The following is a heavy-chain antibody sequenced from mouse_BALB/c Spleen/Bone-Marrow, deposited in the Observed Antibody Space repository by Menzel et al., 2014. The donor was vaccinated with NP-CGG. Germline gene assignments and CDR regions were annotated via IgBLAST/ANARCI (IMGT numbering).Heavy chain of an antibody. J-gene: IGHJ2*01. CDR1: GYTFTDYN. CDR2: INPNNGGT. CDR3: ARSAYYGYYFDY. Sequence: VQLQQSGPELVKPGASVKIPCKASGYTFTDYNMDWVKQSHGKSLEWIGDINPNNGGTIYNQKFKGKATLTVDTSSSTAYMELRSLTSEDTAVYYCARSAYYGYYFDYWGQGTTLTVSS. D-gene: IGHD2-9*01. V-gene: IGHV1-18*01.